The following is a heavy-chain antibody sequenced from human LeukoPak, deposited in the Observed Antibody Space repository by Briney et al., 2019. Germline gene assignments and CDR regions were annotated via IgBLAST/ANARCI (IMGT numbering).Heavy chain of an antibody. CDR2: ISPTSGGT. CDR1: GYSFTGYY. V-gene: IGHV1-2*02. CDR3: ARDHEHSYDY. J-gene: IGHJ4*02. Sequence: ASVKVSCKASGYSFTGYYMHWVRQAPGQGLEWMGWISPTSGGTNYAQKFQGRITMTRDTSISTAYMELSRLRSDDTAVYYCARDHEHSYDYWGQGTLVTVSS.